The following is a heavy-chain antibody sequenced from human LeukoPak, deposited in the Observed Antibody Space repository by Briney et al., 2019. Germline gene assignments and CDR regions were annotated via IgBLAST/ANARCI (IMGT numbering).Heavy chain of an antibody. CDR2: INQDVSEV. J-gene: IGHJ6*03. CDR3: ARDVVNRIRNDYYMDI. V-gene: IGHV3-7*01. CDR1: GFTLGNYW. Sequence: GGSLRLSCAASGFTLGNYWMSWVRQAPGKGLEWVANINQDVSEVNYLDSVRGRFTISRDNAKQSLNLQMNSLRAEDTGLYYCARDVVNRIRNDYYMDIWGKGTRSPSP. D-gene: IGHD1-1*01.